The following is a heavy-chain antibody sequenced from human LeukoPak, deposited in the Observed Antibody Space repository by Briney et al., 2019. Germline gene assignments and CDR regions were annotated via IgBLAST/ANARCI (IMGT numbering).Heavy chain of an antibody. CDR2: INSDGSST. CDR1: GFTFSRHW. J-gene: IGHJ4*02. D-gene: IGHD5-18*01. V-gene: IGHV3-74*01. CDR3: ASDTVDTALGIDY. Sequence: PGGSLRLSCAASGFTFSRHWMHWVRQAPGKGLVWFSRINSDGSSTSYADSAKGRFTISRDNVKNTLYMQMNSLRAEDTAVYYCASDTVDTALGIDYWGQGTLVTVSS.